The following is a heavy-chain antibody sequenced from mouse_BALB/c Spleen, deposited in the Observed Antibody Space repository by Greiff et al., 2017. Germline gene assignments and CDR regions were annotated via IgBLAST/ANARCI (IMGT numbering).Heavy chain of an antibody. CDR2: IRNKANGYTT. D-gene: IGHD2-1*01. CDR3: ARDWDYGNYYAMDY. CDR1: GFTFTDYY. V-gene: IGHV7-3*02. J-gene: IGHJ4*01. Sequence: EVKLVESGGGLVQPGGSLRLSCAPSGFTFTDYYMSWVRQPPGKALEWLGFIRNKANGYTTEYSASGKGRFTISRDNSQSILYLQMNTLRAEDSATYYCARDWDYGNYYAMDYWGQGTSVTVSS.